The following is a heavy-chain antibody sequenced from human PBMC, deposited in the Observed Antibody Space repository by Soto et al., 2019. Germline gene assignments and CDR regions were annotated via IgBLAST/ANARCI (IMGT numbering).Heavy chain of an antibody. V-gene: IGHV3-23*01. CDR2: VGRFGNT. Sequence: PGGSLRLSCAASGFPFPQYDMNCVRQAPGKGLEWVAAVGRFGNTYYRDSVRGRFTISRDDSRNLVYLQMSRLGLDDTAVYFCAKEGRLACPAGDYFDSWGPGTLGTVSS. CDR1: GFPFPQYD. J-gene: IGHJ4*02. D-gene: IGHD3-10*01. CDR3: AKEGRLACPAGDYFDS.